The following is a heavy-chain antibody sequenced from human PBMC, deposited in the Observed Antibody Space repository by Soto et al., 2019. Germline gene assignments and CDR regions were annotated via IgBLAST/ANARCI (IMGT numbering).Heavy chain of an antibody. J-gene: IGHJ6*02. CDR2: FFSAAER. D-gene: IGHD4-17*01. Sequence: QVTLKESGPVLVKPTETLTLTCIVSVFSLTNGRMGESCIRQPPGNALDWLAHFFSAAERSYSTSMQSTLNMSKDSSVSQVVVTMTTVAPADTATYFCAPMHGDYNDNGLDVCGHVIAVTVSS. V-gene: IGHV2-26*01. CDR1: VFSLTNGRMG. CDR3: APMHGDYNDNGLDV.